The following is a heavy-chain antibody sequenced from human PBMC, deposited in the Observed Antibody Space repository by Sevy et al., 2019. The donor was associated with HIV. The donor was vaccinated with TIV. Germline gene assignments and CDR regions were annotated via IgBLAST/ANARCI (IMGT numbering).Heavy chain of an antibody. Sequence: ASVKVSCKVSGYTLTELSMHWVRQAPGKGLEWMGGFDPEDGETIYAQKFQGRVTMTEDTSTDTAYMELSSLRSEDTAVYYCATKPVAGNRYYYYYGMDVWAQGTTVTVSS. J-gene: IGHJ6*02. CDR1: GYTLTELS. D-gene: IGHD6-19*01. V-gene: IGHV1-24*01. CDR3: ATKPVAGNRYYYYYGMDV. CDR2: FDPEDGET.